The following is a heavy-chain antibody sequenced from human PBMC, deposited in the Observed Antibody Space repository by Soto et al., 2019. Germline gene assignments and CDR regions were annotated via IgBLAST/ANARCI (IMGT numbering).Heavy chain of an antibody. D-gene: IGHD2-15*01. J-gene: IGHJ3*02. CDR3: ARAEDIVVVVAATRSDAFDI. Sequence: QVQLVESGGGVVQPGRSLRLSCAASGFTFSSYGMHWVRQAPGKGLEWVAVIWYDGSNKYYADSVKGRFTISRDNSKNTLYLQMNSLRAEDTAVYYCARAEDIVVVVAATRSDAFDIWGQGTMVTVSS. V-gene: IGHV3-33*01. CDR2: IWYDGSNK. CDR1: GFTFSSYG.